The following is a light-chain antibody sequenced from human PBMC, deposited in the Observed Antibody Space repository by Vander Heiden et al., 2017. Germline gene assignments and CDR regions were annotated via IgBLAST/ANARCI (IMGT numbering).Light chain of an antibody. CDR2: GAS. CDR3: QQDGSSPRT. V-gene: IGKV3-20*01. Sequence: VFTHSPGTLSLSPGERATLSCRASQSVRSSYLAWYQQKPGQAPRLLIYGASSRATGIPDRFSGSGSGTDFTLTISRLEPEDFAVYYCQQDGSSPRTFGQGTKVEIK. J-gene: IGKJ1*01. CDR1: QSVRSSY.